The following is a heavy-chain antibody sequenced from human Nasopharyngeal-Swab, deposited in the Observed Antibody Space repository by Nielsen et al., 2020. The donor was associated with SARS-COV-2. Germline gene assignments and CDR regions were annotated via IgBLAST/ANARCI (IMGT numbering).Heavy chain of an antibody. J-gene: IGHJ5*02. Sequence: VRQAPGKGLEWIGEIYHSGSTNYNPSLKSRVTISVDKSKNQFSLKLSSVTAADTAVYYCARGLPMVRGVIRTSWFDPWGQGTLVTVSS. CDR2: IYHSGST. CDR3: ARGLPMVRGVIRTSWFDP. V-gene: IGHV4-4*02. D-gene: IGHD3-10*01.